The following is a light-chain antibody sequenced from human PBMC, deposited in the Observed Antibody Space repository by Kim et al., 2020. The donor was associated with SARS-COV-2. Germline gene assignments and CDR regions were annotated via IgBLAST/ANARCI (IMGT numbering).Light chain of an antibody. CDR2: GKN. CDR3: NSRDSSGNRVV. J-gene: IGLJ2*01. Sequence: SSELPQDPAVSVALGQTVRITCQGDSLRNYYASWYHQKPGQAPVLVIYGKNTRPSGIPDRFSGSSSGNTASLTITGAQAEDEADYYCNSRDSSGNRVVFG. CDR1: SLRNYY. V-gene: IGLV3-19*01.